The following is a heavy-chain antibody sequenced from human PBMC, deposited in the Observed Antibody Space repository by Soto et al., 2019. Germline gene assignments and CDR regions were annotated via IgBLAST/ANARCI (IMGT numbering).Heavy chain of an antibody. CDR1: GYTFTSYS. D-gene: IGHD5-12*01. J-gene: IGHJ6*03. Sequence: ASVKVSCKASGYTFTSYSIHWVRQAPGQRLEWMGWINTGNGDTKYSQKFQGRVTLARDTSTSTAYMELSSLISEDTAVYYCARGGDSGYGLYYYYYYYMDVWGKGTTVTVSS. CDR2: INTGNGDT. V-gene: IGHV1-3*04. CDR3: ARGGDSGYGLYYYYYYYMDV.